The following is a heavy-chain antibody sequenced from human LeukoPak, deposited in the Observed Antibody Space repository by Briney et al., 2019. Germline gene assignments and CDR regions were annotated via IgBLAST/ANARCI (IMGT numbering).Heavy chain of an antibody. Sequence: GGSLRLSCAASGFTFNIYSMNWVRQAPGKGLEWVSYISGGGSPISYADSVKGRFTISRDNAKNSLYLQLNSLRDEDTAIYYCARDSLWAFDIWGQGTMATVSS. V-gene: IGHV3-48*02. CDR1: GFTFNIYS. CDR2: ISGGGSPI. CDR3: ARDSLWAFDI. J-gene: IGHJ3*02. D-gene: IGHD2/OR15-2a*01.